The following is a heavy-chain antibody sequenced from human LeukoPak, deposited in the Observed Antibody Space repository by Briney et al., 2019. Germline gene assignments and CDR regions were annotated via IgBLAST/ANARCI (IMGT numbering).Heavy chain of an antibody. CDR1: GYTFTGYY. J-gene: IGHJ4*02. V-gene: IGHV1-2*02. Sequence: GASVKVSCKASGYTFTGYYMHWVRQAPGRGVEWMGWINPKSGGTNYAQKFQGRVTMTRDTSISTAYMELSRLRSDDTAVYYCARPIDYYSSGSYYNNWGQGTLVTVSS. D-gene: IGHD3-10*01. CDR3: ARPIDYYSSGSYYNN. CDR2: INPKSGGT.